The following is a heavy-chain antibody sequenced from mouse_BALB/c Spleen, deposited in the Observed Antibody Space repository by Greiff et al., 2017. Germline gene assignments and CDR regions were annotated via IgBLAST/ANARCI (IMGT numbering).Heavy chain of an antibody. CDR2: ISYSGST. J-gene: IGHJ4*01. V-gene: IGHV3-2*02. CDR3: ARMGMGYYAMDY. D-gene: IGHD4-1*01. Sequence: EVMLVESGPGLVKPSQSLSLTCTVTGYSITSDYAWNWIRQFPGNKLEWMGYISYSGSTSYNPSLKSRISITRDTSKNQFFLQLNSVTTEDTATYYCARMGMGYYAMDYWGQGTSVTVSS. CDR1: GYSITSDYA.